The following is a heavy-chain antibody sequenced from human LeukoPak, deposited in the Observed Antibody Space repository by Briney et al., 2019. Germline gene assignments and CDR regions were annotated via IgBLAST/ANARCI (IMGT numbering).Heavy chain of an antibody. CDR2: IYYSGST. J-gene: IGHJ6*03. CDR3: VRHEWNYYYYYADV. V-gene: IGHV4-39*01. CDR1: SGSISSSRYY. D-gene: IGHD3-3*01. Sequence: SETLSLTCTVSSGSISSSRYYWGWIRQPPGKGLEWIGSIYYSGSTYYNPSLKSRVTISVDTSKNQFSLKLTSVTAADTAMYYCVRHEWNYYYYYADVWGKGTTVTVSS.